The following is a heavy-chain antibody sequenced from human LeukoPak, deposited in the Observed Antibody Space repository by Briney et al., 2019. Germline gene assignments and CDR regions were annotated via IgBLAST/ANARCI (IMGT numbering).Heavy chain of an antibody. Sequence: GGSLGLSCAASGFTVSSNYMSWVRQAPGKGLEWVSVIYSGGSTYYADSVKGRFTISRDNSKNTLYLQMNSLRAEDTAVYYCARDAETYSSGWYGNWGQGTLVTVSS. V-gene: IGHV3-66*01. CDR1: GFTVSSNY. J-gene: IGHJ4*02. D-gene: IGHD6-19*01. CDR3: ARDAETYSSGWYGN. CDR2: IYSGGST.